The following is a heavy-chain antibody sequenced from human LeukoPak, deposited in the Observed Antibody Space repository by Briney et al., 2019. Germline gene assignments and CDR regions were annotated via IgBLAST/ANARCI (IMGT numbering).Heavy chain of an antibody. J-gene: IGHJ3*02. Sequence: PGGSLRLSCAASEFTFSSYGMHWVRQAPGKGLEWVAFIQYDGSYKDYGDSVKGRFTISRDNAKNSLYLQMNSLRAEDTAVYYCARIYSSSSSRGAFDIWGQGTMVTVSS. CDR3: ARIYSSSSSRGAFDI. V-gene: IGHV3-30*12. CDR2: IQYDGSYK. D-gene: IGHD6-6*01. CDR1: EFTFSSYG.